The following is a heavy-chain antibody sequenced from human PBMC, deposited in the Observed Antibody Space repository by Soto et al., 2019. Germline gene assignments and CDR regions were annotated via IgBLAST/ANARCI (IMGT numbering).Heavy chain of an antibody. CDR2: INPSDGST. V-gene: IGHV1-46*01. D-gene: IGHD3-10*01. Sequence: QVQLVQSGAEVKKPGASVKVSCKASGYTFTSYYMHWVRQAPGQGLEWLGIINPSDGSTNYAAKFQGRVTMTGETSPSTVSMELISLRSEDTAVYYCARDLPYYYDSGRYRMNFNWFDPWGHGTLVTVSS. J-gene: IGHJ5*02. CDR3: ARDLPYYYDSGRYRMNFNWFDP. CDR1: GYTFTSYY.